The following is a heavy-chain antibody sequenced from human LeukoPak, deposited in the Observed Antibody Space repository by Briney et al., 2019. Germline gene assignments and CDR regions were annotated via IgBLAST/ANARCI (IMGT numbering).Heavy chain of an antibody. V-gene: IGHV3-7*01. CDR3: ARPRISEWLAPLDY. CDR2: IKQDGSEK. CDR1: GFTFSTYW. J-gene: IGHJ4*02. Sequence: GGSLRLSCAASGFTFSTYWMSWVRQAPGKGLEWVANIKQDGSEKYYVDSVKGRFTISRDNVKNSLYLQMNSLRAEDTAVYYCARPRISEWLAPLDYWGQGILVTVSS. D-gene: IGHD3-3*01.